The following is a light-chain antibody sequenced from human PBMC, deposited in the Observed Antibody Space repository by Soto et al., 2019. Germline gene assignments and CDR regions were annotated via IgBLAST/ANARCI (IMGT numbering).Light chain of an antibody. V-gene: IGKV1-39*01. CDR3: QQSYITPPIT. CDR1: QPIRKY. J-gene: IGKJ5*01. CDR2: SAS. Sequence: DIQMTQSPSSLSASVGANVTITCRARQPIRKYLNWYQQKKPKAPTILIISASTLHSGVPPSCSGSRAATDFTLTINNLQPEGFATYYCQQSYITPPITFGQGTRLENK.